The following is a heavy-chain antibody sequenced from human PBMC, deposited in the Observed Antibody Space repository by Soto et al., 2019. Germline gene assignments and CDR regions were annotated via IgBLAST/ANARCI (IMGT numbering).Heavy chain of an antibody. D-gene: IGHD2-21*02. Sequence: QVQLMQTGAEVKKHGASVKVSCKASGDTFTDYYIHWVRQAPGQELEWMGTVNPSGGHTTYAQHFLGRVTMTRDTSTSKLYMELTSLTSDDTAVYYCARGGHVVVVTAALDYWGQGTLVTVSS. CDR1: GDTFTDYY. V-gene: IGHV1-46*01. J-gene: IGHJ4*02. CDR3: ARGGHVVVVTAALDY. CDR2: VNPSGGHT.